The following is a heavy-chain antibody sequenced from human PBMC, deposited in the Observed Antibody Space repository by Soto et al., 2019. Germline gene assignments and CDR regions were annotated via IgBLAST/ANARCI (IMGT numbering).Heavy chain of an antibody. CDR3: ARDHDFGSGYWPLGY. J-gene: IGHJ4*02. Sequence: QVQLVQSGPEVKSPGASVRVSCNASGYKFNTFGISWVRQAPGQGLEWMGWISGHNGHTNYAQKFQARVTMTTDTSTSTAYMELTSLISYDTAVYYCARDHDFGSGYWPLGYWGQVTLVTVSS. CDR1: GYKFNTFG. V-gene: IGHV1-18*04. CDR2: ISGHNGHT. D-gene: IGHD3-3*01.